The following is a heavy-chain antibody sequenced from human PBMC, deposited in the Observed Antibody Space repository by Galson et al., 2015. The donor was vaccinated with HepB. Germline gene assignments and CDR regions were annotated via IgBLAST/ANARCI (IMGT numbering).Heavy chain of an antibody. CDR3: ARHASGSYFVD. V-gene: IGHV4-59*08. CDR2: IYYSGST. D-gene: IGHD3-10*01. J-gene: IGHJ4*02. CDR1: GASISSYY. Sequence: ETLSLTCTVSGASISSYYWSWIRQPPGKGLEWIGNIYYSGSTDYNPSLKSRVTISVDTSKNQFSLKLSSVTAADTAVYYCARHASGSYFVDWGQGTLVSVSS.